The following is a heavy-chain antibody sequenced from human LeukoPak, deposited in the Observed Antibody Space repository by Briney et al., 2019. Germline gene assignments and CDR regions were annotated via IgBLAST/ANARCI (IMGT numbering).Heavy chain of an antibody. CDR2: IYHSGTT. CDR3: AREPTHYYYYMDV. J-gene: IGHJ6*03. D-gene: IGHD1-1*01. V-gene: IGHV4-4*02. Sequence: SETLSLTCAVSGGSISSSDWWSWVRQPPGKGLEWIGEIYHSGTTNYNPSLKGRVSISVDKSKKQFSLKLSSVTAADTAVYYCAREPTHYYYYMDVWGKGTTVTVSS. CDR1: GGSISSSDW.